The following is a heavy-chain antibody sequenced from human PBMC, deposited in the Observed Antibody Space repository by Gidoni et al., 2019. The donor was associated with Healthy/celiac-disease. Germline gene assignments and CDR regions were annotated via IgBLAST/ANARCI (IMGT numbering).Heavy chain of an antibody. CDR2: ISYDGSNK. V-gene: IGHV3-30*18. CDR3: AKGASRYSSGWSSPPGGY. J-gene: IGHJ4*02. CDR1: GSTFSSYA. Sequence: QVKLVESGGGVVQPGRPLRRSCAASGSTFSSYAMPWVGKAPGKGLGWVAVISYDGSNKYYADSVKGRFIISRDNSKNTLYLQMNSLRAEDTAVYYCAKGASRYSSGWSSPPGGYWGQGTLVTVSS. D-gene: IGHD6-19*01.